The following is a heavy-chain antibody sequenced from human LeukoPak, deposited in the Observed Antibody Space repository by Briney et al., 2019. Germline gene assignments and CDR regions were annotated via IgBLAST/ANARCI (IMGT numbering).Heavy chain of an antibody. Sequence: PSETLSLTCTVSGYSISSGYYWGWIRQPPGKGLEWIGSMYHSGSTYYNPSLKSRVTISVDTSKNQFSLKLSSVTAADTAVYYCARHSNYYESGGPLDYWGQGTLVTVSS. D-gene: IGHD3-22*01. CDR1: GYSISSGYY. CDR2: MYHSGST. CDR3: ARHSNYYESGGPLDY. V-gene: IGHV4-38-2*02. J-gene: IGHJ4*02.